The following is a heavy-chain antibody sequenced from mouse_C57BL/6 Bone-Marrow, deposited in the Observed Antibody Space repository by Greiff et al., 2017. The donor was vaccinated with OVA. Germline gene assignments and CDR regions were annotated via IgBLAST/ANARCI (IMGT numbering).Heavy chain of an antibody. CDR3: ASHYGRSAR. J-gene: IGHJ2*01. Sequence: VQLKESGGDFVKPGGSLKLSCAASGFTFSSYGLSWVRQTPYKRLEWVATISSGGSYTNYPDTVKGRFTISRDNAKNTLYLQMSSLKSEDTGMYYCASHYGRSARWGQGTTLTVSS. D-gene: IGHD1-1*01. CDR2: ISSGGSYT. V-gene: IGHV5-6*01. CDR1: GFTFSSYG.